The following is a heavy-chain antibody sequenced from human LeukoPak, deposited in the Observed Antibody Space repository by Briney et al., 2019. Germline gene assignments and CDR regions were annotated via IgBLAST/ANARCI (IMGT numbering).Heavy chain of an antibody. CDR1: GFTFSSYA. CDR2: ISYDGSNK. D-gene: IGHD3-3*01. J-gene: IGHJ4*02. Sequence: GGSLRLSCAASGFTFSSYAMHWVRQAPGKGLEWVAVISYDGSNKYYADSVKGRFTISRDNSKNTLYLQMNSLRAEDTAVYYCARDRNTDFWSGYYTNYCDYWGQGTLVTVSS. CDR3: ARDRNTDFWSGYYTNYCDY. V-gene: IGHV3-30*04.